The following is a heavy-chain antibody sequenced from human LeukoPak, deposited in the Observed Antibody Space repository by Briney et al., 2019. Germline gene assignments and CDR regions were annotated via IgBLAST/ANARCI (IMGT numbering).Heavy chain of an antibody. V-gene: IGHV1-46*01. CDR3: ARDHPILSRPFGVVIVLDY. CDR1: GYTFTRYY. CDR2: VNPSGDST. Sequence: GAAAKVSCKASGYTFTRYYIHWVRQAPGQGLEWMGIVNPSGDSTNYAQKFQGRVTMTRDTSTSTVYMELRSLRSDDTAVYYCARDHPILSRPFGVVIVLDYWGQGTLVTVSS. J-gene: IGHJ4*02. D-gene: IGHD3-3*01.